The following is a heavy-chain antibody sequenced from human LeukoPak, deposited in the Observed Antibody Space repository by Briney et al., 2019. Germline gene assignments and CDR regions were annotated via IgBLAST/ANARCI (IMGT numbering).Heavy chain of an antibody. CDR1: GFSFSSYW. CDR2: IKQDGSEK. D-gene: IGHD2-15*01. CDR3: ARDRIPGYCTSGSCTTDY. J-gene: IGHJ4*02. Sequence: PGGSLRLSCAASGFSFSSYWMSWVRQAPGKGLEWVAHIKQDGSEKYYVDSVKGRFTISRDNAKSSLYLQMNSLRAEDTAVYYCARDRIPGYCTSGSCTTDYWGQGTLVTVSS. V-gene: IGHV3-7*01.